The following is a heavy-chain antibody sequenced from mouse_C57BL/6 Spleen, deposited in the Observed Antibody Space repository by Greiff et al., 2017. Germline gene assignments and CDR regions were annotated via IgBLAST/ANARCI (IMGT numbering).Heavy chain of an antibody. CDR3: ARSGDDGYGYFDV. CDR1: GYAFSSYW. CDR2: IYPGDGDT. J-gene: IGHJ1*03. D-gene: IGHD2-3*01. V-gene: IGHV1-80*01. Sequence: QVQLQQSGAELVKPGASVKISCKASGYAFSSYWMNWVKQRPGKGLEWIGQIYPGDGDTNYNGKFKGKATLTADKSSSTAYMQLSSLTSEDSAVYFCARSGDDGYGYFDVWGTGTTVTVSS.